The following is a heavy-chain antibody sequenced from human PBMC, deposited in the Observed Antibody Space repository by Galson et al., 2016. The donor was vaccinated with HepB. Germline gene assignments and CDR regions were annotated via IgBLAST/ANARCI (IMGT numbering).Heavy chain of an antibody. J-gene: IGHJ5*02. V-gene: IGHV3-30-3*01. D-gene: IGHD6-19*01. CDR1: GFAFSGSA. Sequence: SLRLSCAASGFAFSGSAMHWVRQAPGKGLEWVAAISYHGSDKYYADSVKGRVTISRDNSNNTLYLQMNSLRTEDTAVYYCARELSLVPGKGGHFDLWGQGTLVTVSS. CDR2: ISYHGSDK. CDR3: ARELSLVPGKGGHFDL.